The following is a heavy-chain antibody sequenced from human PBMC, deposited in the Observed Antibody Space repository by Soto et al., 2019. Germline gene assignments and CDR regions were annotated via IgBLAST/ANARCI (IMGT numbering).Heavy chain of an antibody. CDR1: GGSISSGGYY. V-gene: IGHV4-31*03. Sequence: PSETLSLPCTVSGGSISSGGYYWSWIRRHPGKGLEWIGYIYYSGSTYYNPSLKSRVTISGDTSKNHFFLKLSSVTAADTAVYYCARRPPVVRGVIITLGAFDIWGQGTMVTVSS. CDR3: ARRPPVVRGVIITLGAFDI. CDR2: IYYSGST. D-gene: IGHD3-10*01. J-gene: IGHJ3*02.